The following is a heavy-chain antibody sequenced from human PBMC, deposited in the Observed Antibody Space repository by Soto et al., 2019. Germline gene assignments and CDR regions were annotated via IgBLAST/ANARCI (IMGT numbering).Heavy chain of an antibody. CDR3: ARSALEYSYGFYGMDV. J-gene: IGHJ6*02. V-gene: IGHV5-51*01. CDR1: GYSFTSYW. CDR2: IYPGDSDT. Sequence: PGESLKISFKGSGYSFTSYWIGWVRQMPGKGLEWMGIIYPGDSDTRYSPSFQGQVTISADKSISTAYLQWSSLKASDTAMYYCARSALEYSYGFYGMDVWGQGTTVTVSS. D-gene: IGHD5-18*01.